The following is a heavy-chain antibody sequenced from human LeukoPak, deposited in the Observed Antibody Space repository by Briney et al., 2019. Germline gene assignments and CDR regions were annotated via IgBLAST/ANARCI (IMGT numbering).Heavy chain of an antibody. D-gene: IGHD1-26*01. CDR3: ARDPYSGNYGDYYYYYMDV. CDR1: GFTFSSYN. CDR2: IPSSSTYI. J-gene: IGHJ6*03. Sequence: GGSLRLSCAASGFTFSSYNMNWVRQAPGKGLEWISSIPSSSTYIYYADSVKGRFTISRDNARNSLYLQMNSLRVEDTAVYYCARDPYSGNYGDYYYYYMDVWGKGTTVTISS. V-gene: IGHV3-21*01.